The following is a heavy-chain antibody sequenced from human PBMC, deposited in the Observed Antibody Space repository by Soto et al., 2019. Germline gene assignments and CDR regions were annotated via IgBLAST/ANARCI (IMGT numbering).Heavy chain of an antibody. V-gene: IGHV3-48*01. Sequence: GGSLRLSCAASGFTFSSYSMNWVRQAPGKGLEWVSYISSSRSTIYYADSVKGRFTISRDNAKNSLYLQMNSLRAEDTAVYYCARRAPVGYCSGGSCSGYMDVWGKGTTVTVSS. J-gene: IGHJ6*03. CDR2: ISSSRSTI. D-gene: IGHD2-15*01. CDR3: ARRAPVGYCSGGSCSGYMDV. CDR1: GFTFSSYS.